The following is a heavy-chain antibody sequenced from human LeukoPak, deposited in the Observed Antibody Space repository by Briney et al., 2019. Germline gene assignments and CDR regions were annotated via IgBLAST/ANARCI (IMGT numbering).Heavy chain of an antibody. CDR1: GFTFSRYA. CDR3: AKEQWELLADY. Sequence: GGSLRLSCAASGFTFSRYAISWVRQAPGKGLEWVSGIIDTGRSTFYIDSVKGRFTISRDNSKNTLYLEMNSLRAEDTAVYYCAKEQWELLADYWGQGTLVTVSS. J-gene: IGHJ4*02. CDR2: IIDTGRST. D-gene: IGHD1-26*01. V-gene: IGHV3-23*01.